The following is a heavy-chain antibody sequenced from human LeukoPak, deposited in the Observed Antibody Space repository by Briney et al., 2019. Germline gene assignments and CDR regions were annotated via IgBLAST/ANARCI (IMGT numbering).Heavy chain of an antibody. CDR1: GFTFSSYG. D-gene: IGHD4-17*01. CDR2: ISGNGGTT. CDR3: ARDEEADYGDYGASFDY. J-gene: IGHJ4*02. V-gene: IGHV3-23*01. Sequence: GGSLRLSCAASGFTFSSYGMSWVRQAPGKGLEWVSAISGNGGTTYYADSVKGRFTISRDNAKNSLYLQMNSLRAEDTAVYYCARDEEADYGDYGASFDYWGQGTLVTVSS.